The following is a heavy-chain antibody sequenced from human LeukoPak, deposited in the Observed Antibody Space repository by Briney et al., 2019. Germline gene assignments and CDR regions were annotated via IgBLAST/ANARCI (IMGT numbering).Heavy chain of an antibody. CDR1: GFTFSSYA. CDR2: ISGSGGST. CDR3: AKGDPARGRYCSGGSCYSGWDY. J-gene: IGHJ4*02. D-gene: IGHD2-15*01. Sequence: GGSLRLSCAASGFTFSSYAMSWVRQAPGKGLEWVSAISGSGGSTYYADSVKGRFTISRDNSKNTLCLQMNSLRAEDTAVYYCAKGDPARGRYCSGGSCYSGWDYWGQGTLVTVSS. V-gene: IGHV3-23*01.